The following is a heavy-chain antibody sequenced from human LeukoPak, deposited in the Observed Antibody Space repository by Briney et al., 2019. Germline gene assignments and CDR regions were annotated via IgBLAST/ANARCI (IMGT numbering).Heavy chain of an antibody. D-gene: IGHD3-22*01. J-gene: IGHJ3*02. CDR1: GGSTSSYY. Sequence: SETLSLTCTVSGGSTSSYYWSWIRQPAGKGLEWIGRINPSGSTKNNPSLKSRVTMSLDTRKNQLSLNLGSVTAADTAVYYCARASYYESRNNIAFDIWGQGTMVTVSS. V-gene: IGHV4-4*07. CDR2: INPSGST. CDR3: ARASYYESRNNIAFDI.